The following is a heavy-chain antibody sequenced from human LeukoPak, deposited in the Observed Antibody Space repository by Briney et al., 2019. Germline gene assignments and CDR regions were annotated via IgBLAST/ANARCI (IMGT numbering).Heavy chain of an antibody. V-gene: IGHV3-21*01. J-gene: IGHJ4*02. CDR2: ISSSSSYI. CDR3: TRGEEKATITALDS. CDR1: GFTFSNYD. D-gene: IGHD5-24*01. Sequence: GGSLRLSCAASGFTFSNYDMHWVRQAPGKGLEWVSAISSSSSYIYYADSIKGRFTISRDNAENSLYLQMNSLRAVDTAVYFCTRGEEKATITALDSWGQGTLVTVSS.